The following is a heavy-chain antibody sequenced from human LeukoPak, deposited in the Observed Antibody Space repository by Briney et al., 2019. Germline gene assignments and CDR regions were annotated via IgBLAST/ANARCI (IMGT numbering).Heavy chain of an antibody. CDR2: INHSGST. Sequence: KPSETLSLTCAVYGGSFSGYYWSWIRQPPGKGLEWIGEINHSGSTNYNPSLKSRVTISVDTSKNQFSLKLSSVTAADTAVYYCAKRGSSWFFDYWGQGTLVTVSS. CDR1: GGSFSGYY. D-gene: IGHD6-19*01. CDR3: AKRGSSWFFDY. V-gene: IGHV4-34*01. J-gene: IGHJ4*02.